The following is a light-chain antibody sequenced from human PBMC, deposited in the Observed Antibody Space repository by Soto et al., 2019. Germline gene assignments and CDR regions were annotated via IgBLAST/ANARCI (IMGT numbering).Light chain of an antibody. CDR3: QHYQRYPPS. J-gene: IGKJ4*01. V-gene: IGKV1-16*01. CDR1: HPININ. Sequence: DIQMTQSPSSLSASVGDRVTITCRASHPININLVWFQQKPGKAPKSLIYDATHLQSGVPSRFSGSGGGTDFTLTIGSLQPEDVASYYCQHYQRYPPSFGRGTKLEI. CDR2: DAT.